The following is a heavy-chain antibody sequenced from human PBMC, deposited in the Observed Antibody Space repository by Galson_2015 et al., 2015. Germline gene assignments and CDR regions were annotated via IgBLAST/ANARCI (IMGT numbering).Heavy chain of an antibody. CDR1: GFTFGKFA. CDR3: AKVATRKGYSSSWDY. J-gene: IGHJ4*02. D-gene: IGHD6-13*01. Sequence: SLRLSCAASGFTFGKFAMSWVRQAPGKGLEWVSGISGGGGSTYYADSVKGRFTISRDNSKNTLYLQMNSLRAEDPALYYCAKVATRKGYSSSWDYWGQGTLVTVSS. V-gene: IGHV3-23*01. CDR2: ISGGGGST.